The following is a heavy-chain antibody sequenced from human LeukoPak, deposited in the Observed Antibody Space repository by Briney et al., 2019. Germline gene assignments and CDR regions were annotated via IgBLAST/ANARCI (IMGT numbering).Heavy chain of an antibody. CDR1: GFTFDAYW. V-gene: IGHV3-7*01. CDR2: IKQDGNEK. D-gene: IGHD1-14*01. Sequence: GGFLRLSCAASGFTFDAYWMSWVRQAPGKGLEWVANIKQDGNEKYYVESVKGRFTIYRDNAKNSLYLQMNSLRADDTAVYYCARDPLTQNDYWGQGTLVAVSS. CDR3: ARDPLTQNDY. J-gene: IGHJ4*02.